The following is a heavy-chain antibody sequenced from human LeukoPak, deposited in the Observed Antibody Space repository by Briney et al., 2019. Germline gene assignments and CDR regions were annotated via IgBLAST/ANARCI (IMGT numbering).Heavy chain of an antibody. CDR2: IYYSGST. Sequence: PSETLSLTCTVSGVSISSTSYYWGWIRQPPGKGLEWIASIYYSGSTYYNPSLKSRVTISVDTSRNQFSLKLSSVTAADTAVYYCARRYYMDVWGKGTTVTVSS. CDR3: ARRYYMDV. V-gene: IGHV4-39*07. CDR1: GVSISSTSYY. J-gene: IGHJ6*03.